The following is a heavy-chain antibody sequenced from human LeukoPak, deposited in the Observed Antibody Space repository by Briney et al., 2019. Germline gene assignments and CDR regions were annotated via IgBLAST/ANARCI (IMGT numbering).Heavy chain of an antibody. CDR2: IRSKANSYAT. CDR3: TRFGGFDYGDYNWFDP. Sequence: GGSLRLSCAASGFTFSGSAMHWVRQASGKGLEWVGRIRSKANSYATAYAASVKGRFTISRDDSKSTAHLQMNSLKTEDTAVYYCTRFGGFDYGDYNWFDPWGQGTLVTVSS. CDR1: GFTFSGSA. D-gene: IGHD4-17*01. V-gene: IGHV3-73*01. J-gene: IGHJ5*02.